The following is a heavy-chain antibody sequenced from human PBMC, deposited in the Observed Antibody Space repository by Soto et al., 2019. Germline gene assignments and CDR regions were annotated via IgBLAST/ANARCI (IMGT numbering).Heavy chain of an antibody. J-gene: IGHJ5*02. V-gene: IGHV3-23*01. CDR3: AKDLTGERLPTCFDA. CDR1: GFTFSSYA. CDR2: IPYSGGSK. D-gene: IGHD3-16*01. Sequence: EVHLLESGGDVIHPGGSLRLSCAASGFTFSSYAMTCVRQAPGKGLEWVSSIPYSGGSKYYADSVKGRFIISRDNSKNTPFLQMNSLRAEDTAVYYCAKDLTGERLPTCFDAWGQGTLVTVSS.